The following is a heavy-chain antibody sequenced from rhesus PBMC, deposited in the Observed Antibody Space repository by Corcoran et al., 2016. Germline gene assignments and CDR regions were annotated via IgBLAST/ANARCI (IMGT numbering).Heavy chain of an antibody. Sequence: EVQLVESGGGLAKPGGSLRLSCAASGFTFRSFTMHWVRQAPGKGLECVSAISAGGTTYYADSVRGRFTISRDNSKNTLSLQMNSLTPEDTAVYSCGAAAYWGQGVLVTVSS. CDR2: ISAGGTT. V-gene: IGHV3-103*01. D-gene: IGHD6-25*01. J-gene: IGHJ4*01. CDR1: GFTFRSFT. CDR3: GAAAY.